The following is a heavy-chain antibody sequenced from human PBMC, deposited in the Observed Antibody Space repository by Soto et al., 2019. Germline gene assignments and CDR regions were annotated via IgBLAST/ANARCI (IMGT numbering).Heavy chain of an antibody. D-gene: IGHD5-18*01. CDR2: IYYRGST. CDR3: ARIPADKSMIYWFDP. V-gene: IGHV4-61*08. Sequence: QVQLQESGPGLVKASETLSLTCTVSGGSVSSGDYYWSWIRQPPGKGLEWIGNIYYRGSTNYNPSLKSRATISVDTSKNQLSLKVSSVTAADTAVYYCARIPADKSMIYWFDPWGQGTLVTVSS. CDR1: GGSVSSGDYY. J-gene: IGHJ5*02.